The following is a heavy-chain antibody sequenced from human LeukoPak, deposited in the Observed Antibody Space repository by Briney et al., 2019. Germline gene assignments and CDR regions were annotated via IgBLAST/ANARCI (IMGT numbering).Heavy chain of an antibody. CDR3: ARDLYPGSGSYYNWFDP. Sequence: ASVKVTCKACGYTFISYDITWVRQAPAQGREGMGWISDYNENTNYAQNLQGRVTRTTDTSTSTAYMELRSLRSDDTAVYYCARDLYPGSGSYYNWFDPWGQGTLVTVSS. J-gene: IGHJ5*02. CDR2: ISDYNENT. CDR1: GYTFISYD. V-gene: IGHV1-18*01. D-gene: IGHD3-10*01.